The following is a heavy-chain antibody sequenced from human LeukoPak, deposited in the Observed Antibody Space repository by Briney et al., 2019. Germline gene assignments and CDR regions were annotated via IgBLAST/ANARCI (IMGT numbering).Heavy chain of an antibody. CDR2: ISSSGSTI. CDR3: ARDLHYYVAMDV. D-gene: IGHD3-10*02. V-gene: IGHV3-48*03. J-gene: IGHJ6*02. CDR1: GFTFSSYE. Sequence: GGSLRLSCAASGFTFSSYEMNWVRQAPGKGLEWVSYISSSGSTIYYGDSVKGRFTISRDNARNSLYLQMNSLRAEDTALYYCARDLHYYVAMDVRGQGTTVTVSS.